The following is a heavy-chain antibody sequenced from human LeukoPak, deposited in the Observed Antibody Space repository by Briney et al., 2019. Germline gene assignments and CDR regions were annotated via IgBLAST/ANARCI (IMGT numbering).Heavy chain of an antibody. CDR2: ISAYNGNT. CDR1: GYTFTSYG. CDR3: ASSACGGDCYIFDY. Sequence: ASVKVCCKASGYTFTSYGISWVRQAPGQGLEWMGWISAYNGNTNYAQKLQGRVTMTTDTSTSTAYMELRSLRSDDTAVYYCASSACGGDCYIFDYWGQGTLVTVSS. D-gene: IGHD2-21*02. J-gene: IGHJ4*02. V-gene: IGHV1-18*01.